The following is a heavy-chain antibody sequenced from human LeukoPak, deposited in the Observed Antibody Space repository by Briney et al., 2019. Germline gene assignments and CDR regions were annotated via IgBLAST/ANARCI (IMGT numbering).Heavy chain of an antibody. Sequence: GESLQISCKDSGYSFSTYWIGWVRQMPGKGLEWMGIIYPGDSDTRYSPSFQGQVTISADKSISTAYLQWSSLKASDTAMYYCARLAVAGTFSAFDIWGQGTMVTVSS. CDR2: IYPGDSDT. J-gene: IGHJ3*02. CDR3: ARLAVAGTFSAFDI. D-gene: IGHD6-19*01. V-gene: IGHV5-51*01. CDR1: GYSFSTYW.